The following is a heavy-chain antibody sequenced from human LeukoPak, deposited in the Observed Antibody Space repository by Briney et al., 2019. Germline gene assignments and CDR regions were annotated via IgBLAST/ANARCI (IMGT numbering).Heavy chain of an antibody. V-gene: IGHV1-69*06. CDR3: ARASRLMSSGWYY. CDR1: GYTFTSYY. CDR2: IIPIFGTA. D-gene: IGHD6-19*01. Sequence: SVKVSCKASGYTFTSYYMHWVRQAPGQGLEWMGGIIPIFGTANYAQKFQGRVTITADKSTSTAYMELSSLRSEDTAVYYCARASRLMSSGWYYWGQGTLVTVSS. J-gene: IGHJ4*02.